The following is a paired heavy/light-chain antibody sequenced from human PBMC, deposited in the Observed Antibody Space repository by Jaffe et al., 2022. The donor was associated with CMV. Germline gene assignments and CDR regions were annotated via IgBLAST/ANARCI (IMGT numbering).Light chain of an antibody. CDR2: KVS. Sequence: DVVMTQSPLSLPVTLGQPASISCRSSQSLVHSNGNTYLNWFHQRPGQSPRRLIYKVSNRDSGVPDRFSGSGSGTDFTLKISRVEAEDIGIYYCMQGTHWPLYTFGQGTKLEIK. CDR3: MQGTHWPLYT. V-gene: IGKV2-30*02. CDR1: QSLVHSNGNTY. J-gene: IGKJ2*01.
Heavy chain of an antibody. CDR3: ARADGGSDPTSYYGMDV. J-gene: IGHJ6*02. CDR1: GFTFSRYS. Sequence: EVQLVESGGGLVQPGGSLRLSCAASGFTFSRYSMNWVRQAPGKGLEWVSYISSTSGTIHYADSVKGRFTISRDNAKNSLYLQMNSLRDEDTAVFYCARADGGSDPTSYYGMDVWGQGTTVTVSS. CDR2: ISSTSGTI. D-gene: IGHD5-12*01. V-gene: IGHV3-48*02.